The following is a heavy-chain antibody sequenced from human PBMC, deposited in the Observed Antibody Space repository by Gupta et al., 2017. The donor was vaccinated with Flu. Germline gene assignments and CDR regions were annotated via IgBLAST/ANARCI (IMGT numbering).Heavy chain of an antibody. CDR3: AKTVLEGYNFGSPFDY. CDR2: IYTSVST. Sequence: QIHLQESGPGLVRPSQTLSLTCTVSGDSIDNPSYYWSWIRQPAGKGLEWIGRIYTSVSTKYNPSRKRRVTIWGDTSRNQVSLKLSSVTAADAAVYYCAKTVLEGYNFGSPFDYWGQGTLVTVSS. CDR1: GDSIDNPSYY. J-gene: IGHJ4*02. D-gene: IGHD5-18*01. V-gene: IGHV4-61*02.